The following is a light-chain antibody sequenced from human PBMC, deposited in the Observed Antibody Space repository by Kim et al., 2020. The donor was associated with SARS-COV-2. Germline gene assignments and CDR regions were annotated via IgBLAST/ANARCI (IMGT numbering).Light chain of an antibody. CDR1: SSNVGLHF. Sequence: GQRVTISCSGSSSNVGLHFVNWYQQLPGTAPKVFIYTDNQRPSGVPDRFSGSRSGTSASLAISGLQSEDEADYYCATWDVSLNGWVFGGGTKVTVL. CDR3: ATWDVSLNGWV. J-gene: IGLJ3*02. V-gene: IGLV1-44*01. CDR2: TDN.